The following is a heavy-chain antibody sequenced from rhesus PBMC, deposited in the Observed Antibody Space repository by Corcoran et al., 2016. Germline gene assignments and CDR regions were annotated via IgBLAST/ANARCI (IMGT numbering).Heavy chain of an antibody. J-gene: IGHJ4*01. Sequence: EVQLVESGGGLAKPGGSLRLSCAASGFTFSTYWMYWVRQAPGKGLEWILAINSGGGSTYYADAVKGRFTISRENAKNTLYLQMNSLRAEDTAVYYCAKDKYSSGWYYFDYWGQGVLVTVSS. V-gene: IGHV3-14*01. CDR1: GFTFSTYW. CDR3: AKDKYSSGWYYFDY. D-gene: IGHD6-31*01. CDR2: INSGGGST.